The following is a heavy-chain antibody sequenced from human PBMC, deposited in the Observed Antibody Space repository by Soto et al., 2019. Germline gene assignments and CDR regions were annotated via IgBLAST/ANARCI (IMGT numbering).Heavy chain of an antibody. V-gene: IGHV1-18*01. CDR1: GYKFSSCG. CDR3: ARSEMGYDFCSGYYTGPLYYHYTDV. Sequence: ASVKVSCKASGYKFSSCGISWVRQAHGQGLEWMGWISAYNGNTNYAQKLQGRVTMTTDTSTSTAYMELRSLRSDDTAVYYCARSEMGYDFCSGYYTGPLYYHYTDVWGKGTTVTVSS. CDR2: ISAYNGNT. J-gene: IGHJ6*03. D-gene: IGHD3-3*01.